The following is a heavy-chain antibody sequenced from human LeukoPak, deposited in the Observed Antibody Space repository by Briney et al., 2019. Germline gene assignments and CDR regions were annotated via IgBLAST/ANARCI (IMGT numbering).Heavy chain of an antibody. Sequence: SETLSLTCTVSGGSMSSYYWSWIRQPPGKRLDWMGYIYYSGSTKYNPSLKSRVTISVDTSKNQFSLKLSSVTAADTAVYYCARGARAGYNLEPFDYWGQGTLVTVSS. V-gene: IGHV4-59*08. CDR1: GGSMSSYY. CDR2: IYYSGST. D-gene: IGHD5-24*01. CDR3: ARGARAGYNLEPFDY. J-gene: IGHJ4*02.